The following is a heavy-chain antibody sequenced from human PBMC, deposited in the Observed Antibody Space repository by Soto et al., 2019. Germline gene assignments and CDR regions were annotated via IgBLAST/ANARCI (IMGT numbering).Heavy chain of an antibody. D-gene: IGHD2-15*01. CDR3: ASLDIVVVVAATPGYYGMDV. CDR2: ISSSSSTI. Sequence: GGSLRLSCAASGFTFSSYSMNWVRQAPGKGLEWVSYISSSSSTIYYADSVKGRFTISRDNAKNSLYLLMNSLRDEDTAVYYCASLDIVVVVAATPGYYGMDVWGQGTTVTVSS. CDR1: GFTFSSYS. J-gene: IGHJ6*02. V-gene: IGHV3-48*02.